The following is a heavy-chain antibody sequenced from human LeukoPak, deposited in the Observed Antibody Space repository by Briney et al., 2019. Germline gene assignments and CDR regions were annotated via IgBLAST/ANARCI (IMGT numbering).Heavy chain of an antibody. V-gene: IGHV3-23*01. CDR3: AKDPHCSSTSCYTGL. Sequence: PGGSLRLSCAASGFTFSSYAMSWVRQAPGKGLEWVSAISGSGGSTYYADSVKGRSTISRDNSKNTLYLQMNSLRAEDTAVYYCAKDPHCSSTSCYTGLWGQGTLVTVSS. J-gene: IGHJ4*02. D-gene: IGHD2-2*02. CDR1: GFTFSSYA. CDR2: ISGSGGST.